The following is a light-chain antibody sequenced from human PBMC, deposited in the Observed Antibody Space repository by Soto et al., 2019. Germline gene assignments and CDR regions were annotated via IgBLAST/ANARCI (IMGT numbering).Light chain of an antibody. CDR1: QSVSSSS. Sequence: EIVLPQSPGTLSLSPGESSTLSCRASQSVSSSSLAWYQQNRGQANRLLIHDASSRATGIPDRFSGSGSGTDFTLTISRLEPEDFAVYHCQKYSSSPRTFGQGKRLEIK. J-gene: IGKJ5*01. CDR3: QKYSSSPRT. CDR2: DAS. V-gene: IGKV3-20*01.